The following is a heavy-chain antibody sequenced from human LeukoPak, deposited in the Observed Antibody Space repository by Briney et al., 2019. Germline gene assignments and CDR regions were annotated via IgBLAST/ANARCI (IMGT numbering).Heavy chain of an antibody. J-gene: IGHJ3*02. CDR1: GDRVSSNSAA. CDR3: AKTISSFTSRDAFDI. D-gene: IGHD6-19*01. V-gene: IGHV6-1*01. CDR2: TYYRSQWYH. Sequence: SQTLSLTCAISGDRVSSNSAAWNWIRQSPSRGLEWLGRTYYRSQWYHDYAVSVKSRITINPDTSKSQFSLQLNSVTPEDTAVYYCAKTISSFTSRDAFDIWGQGTMVTVSS.